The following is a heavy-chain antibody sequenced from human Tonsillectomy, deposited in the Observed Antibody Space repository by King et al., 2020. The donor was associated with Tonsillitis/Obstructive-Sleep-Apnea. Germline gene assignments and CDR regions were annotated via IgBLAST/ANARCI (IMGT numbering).Heavy chain of an antibody. CDR2: IFSNDEK. V-gene: IGHV2-26*01. D-gene: IGHD6-19*01. CDR3: ARISMYSSGWSIFDY. J-gene: IGHJ4*02. Sequence: TLKESGPVLVKPTETLTLTCTVSGFSLSNARLGVSWIRQPPGKALEWLAHIFSNDEKSYSTSLKSRLTISKDTSKSQVVLTMTNMDPVDTATYYCARISMYSSGWSIFDYWGQGTLVTVSS. CDR1: GFSLSNARLG.